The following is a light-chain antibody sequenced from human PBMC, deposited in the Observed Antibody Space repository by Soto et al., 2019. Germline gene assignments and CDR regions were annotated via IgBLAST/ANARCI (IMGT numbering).Light chain of an antibody. Sequence: DIQMTQSPSSLSASVEDRVIITCRASQSISNHLNWYQQKPGKAPKLLISAASSLQSGVPSRFSGSGSGTDFTLIISSLQPEDFATYYCQQSFSIPSWTFGQGTKVDIK. V-gene: IGKV1-39*01. CDR3: QQSFSIPSWT. CDR2: AAS. CDR1: QSISNH. J-gene: IGKJ1*01.